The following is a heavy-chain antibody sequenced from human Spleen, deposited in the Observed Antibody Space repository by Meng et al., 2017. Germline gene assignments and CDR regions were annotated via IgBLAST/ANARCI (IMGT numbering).Heavy chain of an antibody. CDR3: SGHVDY. J-gene: IGHJ4*01. CDR2: MKSNVDGGTV. Sequence: EGELVGVGGGVGWAGGSLRLSCAASGFTFNNAWMTWVGQAPGKGLEWIGRMKSNVDGGTVDYAAAVKGRFFISRDDSENTFYLQMNSLKTEDTAVYYCSGHVDYWGHGTLVTVSS. V-gene: IGHV3-15*01. CDR1: GFTFNNAW.